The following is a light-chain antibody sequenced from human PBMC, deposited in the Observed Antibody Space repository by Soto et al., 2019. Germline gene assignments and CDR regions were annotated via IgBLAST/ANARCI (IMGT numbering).Light chain of an antibody. J-gene: IGLJ1*01. V-gene: IGLV2-14*01. CDR2: QVT. CDR3: CSYSSSSTFYV. Sequence: QSALTHPASVSGSPGQSITVSCTGTSSDVGGYYYVSWYQVHPGKAPKLMIFQVTNRPSGVSNRFSGSKSGNTASLTISGLRAEDEADYYCCSYSSSSTFYVFGTGTKVTVL. CDR1: SSDVGGYYY.